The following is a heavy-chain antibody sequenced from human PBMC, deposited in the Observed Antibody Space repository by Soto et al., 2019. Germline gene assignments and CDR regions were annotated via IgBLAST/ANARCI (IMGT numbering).Heavy chain of an antibody. Sequence: PSETLSLTCTVSGGSISSYYWSWIRQPPGKGLEWIGYIYYSGSTNYNPSLKSRVTISVDTSKNQFSLKLSSVTAADTAVYYCARESPYSSSSYYFDYWGQGTLVTVSS. CDR3: ARESPYSSSSYYFDY. D-gene: IGHD6-13*01. J-gene: IGHJ4*02. V-gene: IGHV4-59*01. CDR1: GGSISSYY. CDR2: IYYSGST.